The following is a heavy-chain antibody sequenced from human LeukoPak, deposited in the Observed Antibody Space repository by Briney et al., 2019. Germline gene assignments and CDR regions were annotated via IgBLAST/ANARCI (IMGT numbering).Heavy chain of an antibody. V-gene: IGHV4-34*01. D-gene: IGHD2-2*01. CDR2: INHSGST. Sequence: PSETLSLTCAVYGGSFSGYYWSWIRQPPGKGLEWIGEINHSGSTNYNPSLKSRVTISVDTSKNQFYLKLTSVTAADTAVYYCARDSFRRSSTGAFDIWGQGTMVTVSS. CDR1: GGSFSGYY. J-gene: IGHJ3*02. CDR3: ARDSFRRSSTGAFDI.